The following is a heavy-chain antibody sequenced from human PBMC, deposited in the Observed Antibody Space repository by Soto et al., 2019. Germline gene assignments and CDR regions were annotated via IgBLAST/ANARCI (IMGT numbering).Heavy chain of an antibody. V-gene: IGHV3-9*01. J-gene: IGHJ6*03. CDR2: ISWSSGSI. Sequence: EVQLVESGGGLVQPGRSLRLSCVASGFTFDDFAMHWVRQAPGKGLEWVSGISWSSGSIGYAKSVKGRFTISRDSAKNSLYLQMNSLRTEDTALYYCAKTGAPRTYYYYYLDVWGKGTTVTVSS. D-gene: IGHD7-27*01. CDR1: GFTFDDFA. CDR3: AKTGAPRTYYYYYLDV.